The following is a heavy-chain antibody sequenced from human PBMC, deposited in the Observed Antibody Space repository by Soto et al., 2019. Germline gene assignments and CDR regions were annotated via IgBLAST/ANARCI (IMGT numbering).Heavy chain of an antibody. J-gene: IGHJ4*02. V-gene: IGHV1-24*01. CDR3: ATVIVSTIPLDY. Sequence: QVQLVQSGAEVKKPGASVKVSCKVSGYNLNDLSIHWVRQAPGKGLEWMGGSDPAGGETIYAQKFQGRVTMTEATSTDPAYMELSSLRSEDTAVYYCATVIVSTIPLDYWGQGTLVTGSS. D-gene: IGHD5-12*01. CDR1: GYNLNDLS. CDR2: SDPAGGET.